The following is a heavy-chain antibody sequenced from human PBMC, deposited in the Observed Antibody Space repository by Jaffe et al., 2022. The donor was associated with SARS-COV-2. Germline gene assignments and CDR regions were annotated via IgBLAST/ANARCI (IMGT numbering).Heavy chain of an antibody. Sequence: QVQLQESGPGLVKPSQTLSLTCTVSGGSISSGSYYWSWIRQPAGKGLEWIGRIYTSGSTNYNPSLKSRVTISVDTSKNQFSLKLSSVTAADTAVYYCARDEHCTNGVCYRDYYYGMDVWGQGTTVTVSS. CDR2: IYTSGST. V-gene: IGHV4-61*02. D-gene: IGHD2-8*01. J-gene: IGHJ6*02. CDR3: ARDEHCTNGVCYRDYYYGMDV. CDR1: GGSISSGSYY.